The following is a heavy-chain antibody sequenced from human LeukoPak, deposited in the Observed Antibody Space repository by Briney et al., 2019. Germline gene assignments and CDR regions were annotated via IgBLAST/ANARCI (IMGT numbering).Heavy chain of an antibody. CDR1: GGTFSSYA. CDR3: ARDNGSGRYIHAFDI. J-gene: IGHJ3*02. Sequence: ASVRVSCKASGGTFSSYAMSWVRQAPGQGLEWMGGIIPIFGTANYAQKFQGRVTITADESTSTAYMELSSLRSEDTAVYYCARDNGSGRYIHAFDIWGQGTMVTVSS. D-gene: IGHD3-10*01. V-gene: IGHV1-69*01. CDR2: IIPIFGTA.